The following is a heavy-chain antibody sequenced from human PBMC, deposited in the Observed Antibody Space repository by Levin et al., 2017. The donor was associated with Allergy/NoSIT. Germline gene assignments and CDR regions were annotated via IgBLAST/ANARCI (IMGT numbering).Heavy chain of an antibody. CDR2: INHSGST. Sequence: SQTLSLTCAVYGGSFSGYYWSWLRQPPGKGLEWIGEINHSGSTNYNPSLKSRVTISVDTSKNQFSLELSSVTAADTAVYYCARGPRRVAGRGVDYWGQGTLVTVSS. CDR1: GGSFSGYY. CDR3: ARGPRRVAGRGVDY. V-gene: IGHV4-34*01. J-gene: IGHJ4*02. D-gene: IGHD6-19*01.